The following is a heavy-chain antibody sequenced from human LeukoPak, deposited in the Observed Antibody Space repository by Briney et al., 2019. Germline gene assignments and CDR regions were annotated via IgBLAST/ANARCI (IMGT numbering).Heavy chain of an antibody. Sequence: TFGDYTMSWVRQAPGKGLEWIGYIYYSGSTYYNPSLKSRVTISVDTSKNQFSLKLSSVTAADTAVYYCARQGRYYYYYMDVWGKGTTVTVSS. CDR3: ARQGRYYYYYMDV. V-gene: IGHV4-30-4*08. CDR1: TFGDYT. J-gene: IGHJ6*03. CDR2: IYYSGST.